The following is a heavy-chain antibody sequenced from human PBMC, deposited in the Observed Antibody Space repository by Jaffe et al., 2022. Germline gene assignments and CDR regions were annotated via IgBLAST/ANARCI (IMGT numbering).Heavy chain of an antibody. CDR3: ARDEMRVDPLFPSYPPYYYYYYMDV. Sequence: QVQLVQSGAEVKKPGSSVKVSCKASGGTFSSYAISWVRQAPGQGLEWMGGIIPIFGTANYAQKFQGRVTITADESTSTAYMELSSLRSEDTAVYYCARDEMRVDPLFPSYPPYYYYYYMDVWGKGTTVTVSS. CDR1: GGTFSSYA. CDR2: IIPIFGTA. J-gene: IGHJ6*03. D-gene: IGHD2-15*01. V-gene: IGHV1-69*01.